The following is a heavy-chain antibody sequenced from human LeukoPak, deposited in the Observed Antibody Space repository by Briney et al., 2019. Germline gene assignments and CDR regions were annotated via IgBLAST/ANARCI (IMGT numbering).Heavy chain of an antibody. V-gene: IGHV4-39*01. Sequence: SETLSLTCTVSGGSISSSSYYWGWVRQPPGKGLEWIGSIYYSGSTYYNPSLKSRVTISVDTSKNQFSLKLSSMTAADTAVYYCARAGTAGGYYFDYWGQGTLVTVSS. CDR2: IYYSGST. CDR1: GGSISSSSYY. CDR3: ARAGTAGGYYFDY. D-gene: IGHD3-16*01. J-gene: IGHJ4*02.